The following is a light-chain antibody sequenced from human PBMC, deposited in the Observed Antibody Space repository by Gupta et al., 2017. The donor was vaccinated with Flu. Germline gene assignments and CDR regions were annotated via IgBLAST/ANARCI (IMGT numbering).Light chain of an antibody. V-gene: IGKV2-28*01. CDR3: MQALQTPPWT. Sequence: DIVMTQSPLFLPVTPGEPASISCRSSQSLLHSNGYNYLDWYLQKPGQSPQLLIYLGSSRASGVPDRFSGSGSGTDFTLKISRVETEDVGVYYCMQALQTPPWTFGQGTKVEIK. CDR2: LGS. CDR1: QSLLHSNGYNY. J-gene: IGKJ1*01.